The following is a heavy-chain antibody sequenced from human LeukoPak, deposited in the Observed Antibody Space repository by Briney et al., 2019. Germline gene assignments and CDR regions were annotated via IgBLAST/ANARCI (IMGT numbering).Heavy chain of an antibody. CDR2: IYPGDSDT. V-gene: IGHV5-51*01. CDR1: GYSFTSYW. Sequence: GESLKISCKGSGYSFTSYWIGWVRQMPGKGLEWMGIIYPGDSDTRYSPSFQGQVTISADKSISTAYLQWSSLKAADTAMYYCARAHGGRRLRGGLFDPWGQGTLVTVSS. CDR3: ARAHGGRRLRGGLFDP. D-gene: IGHD3-10*01. J-gene: IGHJ5*02.